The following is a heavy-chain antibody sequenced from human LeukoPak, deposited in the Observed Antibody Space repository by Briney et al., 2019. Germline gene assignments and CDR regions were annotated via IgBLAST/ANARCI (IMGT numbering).Heavy chain of an antibody. D-gene: IGHD6-13*01. CDR2: IYYSGST. J-gene: IGHJ6*03. Sequence: SETLSLTCTVSGGSISGYYWSWIRQPAGKGLEWIGYIYYSGSTNYNPSLKSRVTISVDTSKNQFSLKLSSVTAADTAVYYCARIGYSSSWPAPYYYYYYMDVWGKGTTVTVSS. CDR3: ARIGYSSSWPAPYYYYYYMDV. V-gene: IGHV4-59*01. CDR1: GGSISGYY.